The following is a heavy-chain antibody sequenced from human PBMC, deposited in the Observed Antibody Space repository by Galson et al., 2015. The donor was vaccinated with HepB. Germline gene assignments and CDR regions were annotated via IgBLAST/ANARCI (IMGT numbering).Heavy chain of an antibody. D-gene: IGHD3-10*01. CDR3: TTDPRFGELSLIDY. J-gene: IGHJ4*02. V-gene: IGHV3-15*01. CDR2: IKSKTDGGTT. CDR1: GFTFSNAW. Sequence: SLRLSCAASGFTFSNAWMSWVRQAPGKGLEWVGRIKSKTDGGTTDYAAPVKGRFTISRDDSKNTLYLQMNSLKTEDTAVYYCTTDPRFGELSLIDYWGQGTLVTASS.